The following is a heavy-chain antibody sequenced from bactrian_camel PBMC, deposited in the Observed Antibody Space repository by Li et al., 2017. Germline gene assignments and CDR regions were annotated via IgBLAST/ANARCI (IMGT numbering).Heavy chain of an antibody. J-gene: IGHJ4*01. Sequence: VQLVESGGGLVQPGGSLRLSCSAFGFIFSNHGMNWVRQAQGKGLEWVIGINSFGIKIYYKESMKGRFTISRDNAKNTLYLQMNELKPEDTAIYYCAAGFSKFSNWGQGTQVTVS. CDR3: AAGFSKFSN. CDR1: GFIFSNHG. V-gene: IGHV3S31*01. CDR2: INSFGIKI.